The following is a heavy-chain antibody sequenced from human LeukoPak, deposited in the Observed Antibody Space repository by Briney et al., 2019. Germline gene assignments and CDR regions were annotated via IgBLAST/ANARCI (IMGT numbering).Heavy chain of an antibody. CDR2: ISFDGRDK. J-gene: IGHJ4*02. CDR1: GFAFSRYW. V-gene: IGHV3-30*03. Sequence: PGGSLRLSCAASGFAFSRYWMHWVRQAPGKGLEWVALISFDGRDKQYADSVKGRFTISKDNSKNTLYLQMNSLSGDDTSMYFCARAYGGLIDYWGQGTLVTVSS. CDR3: ARAYGGLIDY. D-gene: IGHD3-16*01.